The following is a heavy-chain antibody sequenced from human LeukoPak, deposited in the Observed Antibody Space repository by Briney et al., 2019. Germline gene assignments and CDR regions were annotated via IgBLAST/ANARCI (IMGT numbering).Heavy chain of an antibody. CDR2: INPSDGSI. V-gene: IGHV1-46*01. J-gene: IGHJ1*01. D-gene: IGHD2-21*02. CDR1: GYTFTGYY. Sequence: ASVKVSCKASGYTFTGYYIHWVQQAPGQGLEWMGIINPSDGSISYAQKFQGRIAMTRDTSTSTVYMDLSSLRSEDTAIYFCARSYCGGDCYSLYFHHWGQGTLVTVSS. CDR3: ARSYCGGDCYSLYFHH.